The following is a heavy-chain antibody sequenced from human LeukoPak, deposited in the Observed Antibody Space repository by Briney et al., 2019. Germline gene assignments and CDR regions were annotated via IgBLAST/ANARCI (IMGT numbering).Heavy chain of an antibody. CDR1: GFTFTAYG. Sequence: GRSLRLSCAASGFTFTAYGMHWVRQAPGKGLEWLAVISFDGSGQYYADSVKGRFTISRDDSKNMLYLQMNSLRVEDTAVYYCARDLNLGTTDSYWGRGTLVTISS. J-gene: IGHJ4*02. V-gene: IGHV3-30*03. D-gene: IGHD1-14*01. CDR3: ARDLNLGTTDSY. CDR2: ISFDGSGQ.